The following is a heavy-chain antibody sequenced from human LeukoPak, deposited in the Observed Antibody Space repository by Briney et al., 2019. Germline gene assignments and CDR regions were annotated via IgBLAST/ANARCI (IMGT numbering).Heavy chain of an antibody. CDR1: GDSISNYY. CDR3: ARAEKAVTGTLDS. Sequence: WETLSLTCTVSGDSISNYYWSWIRQSPGKELEWIGYMYNRGSTIYNPSIMSRVTISTDTSKNQFSLRLTSVTAADTAVYYCARAEKAVTGTLDSWGQGTLITVSS. J-gene: IGHJ4*02. CDR2: MYNRGST. D-gene: IGHD6-19*01. V-gene: IGHV4-59*01.